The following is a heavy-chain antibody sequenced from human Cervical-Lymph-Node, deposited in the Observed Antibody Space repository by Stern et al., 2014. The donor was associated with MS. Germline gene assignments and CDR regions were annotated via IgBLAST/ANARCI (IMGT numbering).Heavy chain of an antibody. CDR3: ARDASWIQLWSYFDY. Sequence: QVQLMQSGGGVVQPGRSLRLSCAASGFTFSDYGMHWVRQAPGKGLEWVAIIWYDGTKKYYADSVKGRFTISRDNSNNTLYLQMNSLRAEDTAVYYCARDASWIQLWSYFDYWGQGTLVTVSS. CDR2: IWYDGTKK. D-gene: IGHD5-18*01. V-gene: IGHV3-33*01. CDR1: GFTFSDYG. J-gene: IGHJ4*02.